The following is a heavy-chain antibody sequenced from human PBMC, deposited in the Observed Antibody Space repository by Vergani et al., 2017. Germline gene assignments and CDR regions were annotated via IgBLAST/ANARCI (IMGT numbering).Heavy chain of an antibody. J-gene: IGHJ4*02. CDR1: GGSISSYY. D-gene: IGHD3-10*01. CDR2: IYYSGST. Sequence: QVQLQESGPGLVKPSETLSLTCTVPGGSISSYYWGWIRQPPGKGLEWIGYIYYSGSTNYNPSLKSRVTISVDTSKNQFSLKLSSVTAADTAVYYCARKVPLSGSYPLSFDYWGQGTLVTVSS. V-gene: IGHV4-59*01. CDR3: ARKVPLSGSYPLSFDY.